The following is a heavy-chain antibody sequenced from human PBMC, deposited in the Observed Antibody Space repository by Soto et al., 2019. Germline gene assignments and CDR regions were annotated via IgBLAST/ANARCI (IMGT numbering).Heavy chain of an antibody. CDR2: IKSKTDGGTT. J-gene: IGHJ4*02. D-gene: IGHD3-9*01. Sequence: GGSLRVSWAAAGCTFINAWMSWVRQAPGKGLEWVGRIKSKTDGGTTDYAAPVKGRFTISRDDSKNTLYLQMNSLKTEDTAVYYCTTADYLTGYYVGLYYWGQGTLVTVSS. CDR3: TTADYLTGYYVGLYY. V-gene: IGHV3-15*01. CDR1: GCTFINAW.